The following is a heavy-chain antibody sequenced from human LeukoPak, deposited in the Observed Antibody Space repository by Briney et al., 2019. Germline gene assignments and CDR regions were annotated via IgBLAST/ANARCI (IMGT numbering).Heavy chain of an antibody. CDR2: IWYDGSNK. V-gene: IGHV3-33*01. Sequence: GGSLRLSCAASGFTLSSYGMHCVRQAPGKGLEWVAVIWYDGSNKYYADSVKGRFTISRDNSKNTLYLQMNSLRAEDTAVYYCASEGYLAVATLKFDYWGQGTLVTVSS. CDR1: GFTLSSYG. CDR3: ASEGYLAVATLKFDY. J-gene: IGHJ4*02. D-gene: IGHD6-19*01.